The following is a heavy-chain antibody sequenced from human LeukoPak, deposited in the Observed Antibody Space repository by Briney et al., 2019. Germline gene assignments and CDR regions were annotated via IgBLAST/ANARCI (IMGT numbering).Heavy chain of an antibody. D-gene: IGHD3-10*01. CDR2: IYYSGST. Sequence: TSETLSLTCTVSGGSFSSYYWSWIRQPPGKGLEWIGYIYYSGSTDYNPSLKSRVTISVDTSKNQFSLKLSSVTAADTAVYYCAKQSGSFPWYYFDYWGQGTLVTVSS. CDR1: GGSFSSYY. CDR3: AKQSGSFPWYYFDY. V-gene: IGHV4-59*01. J-gene: IGHJ4*02.